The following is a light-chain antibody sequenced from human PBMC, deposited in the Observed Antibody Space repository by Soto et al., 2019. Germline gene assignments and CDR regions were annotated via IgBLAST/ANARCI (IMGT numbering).Light chain of an antibody. CDR3: QQSYIAPWT. CDR1: QSISTY. CDR2: AAS. V-gene: IGKV1-39*01. Sequence: DIQMNQSPSSXSASVGDRVSITCRASQSISTYLNWYQQRPGKVPRLLIYAASSLQSGVPSRFSGSGSGTDFTLTISSLQPEDFATYYCQQSYIAPWTFGQGTKVDIK. J-gene: IGKJ1*01.